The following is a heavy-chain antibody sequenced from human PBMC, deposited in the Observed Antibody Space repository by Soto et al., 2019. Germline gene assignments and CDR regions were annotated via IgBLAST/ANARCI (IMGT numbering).Heavy chain of an antibody. V-gene: IGHV4-30-2*01. J-gene: IGHJ6*02. CDR2: IDRSGST. CDR3: ARDGAWRGFDV. Sequence: SETLSLTCTVSGDSISSGGYSWSWIRQPPGKGLEWVGYIDRSGSTYYNPSLQSRVTISVDGSSHQFSLSLTSVTAADTAFYYCARDGAWRGFDVWGQGTTVTVSS. D-gene: IGHD1-26*01. CDR1: GDSISSGGYS.